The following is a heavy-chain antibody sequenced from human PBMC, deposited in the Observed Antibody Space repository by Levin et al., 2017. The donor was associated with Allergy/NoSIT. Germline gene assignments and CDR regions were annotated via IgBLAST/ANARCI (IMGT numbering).Heavy chain of an antibody. CDR2: IYHSGST. D-gene: IGHD6-19*01. CDR1: FFSLLLLPF. Sequence: SETLSLPFSFSFFSLLLLPFFLFFLPPPGKGLAWLGEIYHSGSTNYNPSLKSRVTISVDKSKNQFSLKLSSVTAADTAVYYCARELSGYSSGWYLTGGGYWGQGTLVTVSS. V-gene: IGHV4-4*02. J-gene: IGHJ4*02. CDR3: ARELSGYSSGWYLTGGGY.